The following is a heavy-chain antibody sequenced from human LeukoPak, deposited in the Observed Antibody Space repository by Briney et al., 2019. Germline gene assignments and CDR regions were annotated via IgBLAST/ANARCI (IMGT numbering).Heavy chain of an antibody. V-gene: IGHV1-46*01. CDR3: ARGRHSSSWEDHFDY. CDR1: GYTFTSYY. J-gene: IGHJ4*02. CDR2: INPSGGST. D-gene: IGHD6-13*01. Sequence: ASVKVSCKASGYTFTSYYMHWVRQAPGQGLEWMGLINPSGGSTSYAQKFQGRVTMTRDMSTSTVYMELSSLRSEDTAVYYCARGRHSSSWEDHFDYWGQGTLVTVSS.